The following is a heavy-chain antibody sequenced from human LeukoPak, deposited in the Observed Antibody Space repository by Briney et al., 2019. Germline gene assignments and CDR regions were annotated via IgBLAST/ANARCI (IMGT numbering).Heavy chain of an antibody. CDR1: GFTFSTYS. CDR3: ASSGSGTADAFDI. D-gene: IGHD3-10*01. V-gene: IGHV3-48*04. Sequence: GGSLRLSCAASGFTFSTYSMNWVRQAPGKGLEWISYISSSSSTIYYADSVKGRFTISRDNAKNSLYLQMNSLRAEDTAVYYCASSGSGTADAFDIWGQGTMVTVSS. J-gene: IGHJ3*02. CDR2: ISSSSSTI.